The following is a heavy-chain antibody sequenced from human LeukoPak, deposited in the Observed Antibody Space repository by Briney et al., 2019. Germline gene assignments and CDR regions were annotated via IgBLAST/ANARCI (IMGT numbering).Heavy chain of an antibody. Sequence: GGSLRLSCAASGFTFSNYAMSWVRQAPGKGLEWVSSLNPSSGSTYYADSVKGRFTISRDNAKNSLYLQMNSLRAEDTAVYYRARVLAYDFWSGYSHIFDYWGQGTLVAVSS. CDR1: GFTFSNYA. V-gene: IGHV3-23*01. J-gene: IGHJ4*02. D-gene: IGHD3/OR15-3a*01. CDR2: LNPSSGST. CDR3: ARVLAYDFWSGYSHIFDY.